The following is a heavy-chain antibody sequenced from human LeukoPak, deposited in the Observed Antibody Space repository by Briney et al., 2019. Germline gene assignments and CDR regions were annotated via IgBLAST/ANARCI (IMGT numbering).Heavy chain of an antibody. CDR3: AKVGLPYYYFDY. V-gene: IGHV1-69*13. CDR2: IIPIFGTA. J-gene: IGHJ4*02. CDR1: GGTFSSYG. Sequence: SVKVSCKASGGTFSSYGITWVRQAPGQGLEWMGGIIPIFGTANSAQRFQGRVTPTADESTSTAYMDLSSLRSEDTAMYYCAKVGLPYYYFDYWGQGTLVTVSS. D-gene: IGHD3-16*01.